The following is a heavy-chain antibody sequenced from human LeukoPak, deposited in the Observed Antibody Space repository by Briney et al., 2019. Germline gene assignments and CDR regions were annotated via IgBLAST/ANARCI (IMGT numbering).Heavy chain of an antibody. D-gene: IGHD1-26*01. CDR1: GYTFTDYY. J-gene: IGHJ5*02. V-gene: IGHV1-2*04. Sequence: VASVKVSCKASGYTFTDYYIHWVRQAPGQGLEWMGWINPNSGVTNYAQKFQGWVTMTRGTSISTAYMELSRLRSDDTAVYYCARVPRSLGSRWFDPWGQGTLVTVSS. CDR2: INPNSGVT. CDR3: ARVPRSLGSRWFDP.